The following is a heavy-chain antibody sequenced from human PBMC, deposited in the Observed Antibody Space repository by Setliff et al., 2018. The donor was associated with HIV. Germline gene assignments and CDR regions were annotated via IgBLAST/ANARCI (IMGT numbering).Heavy chain of an antibody. CDR3: AKAPPYYYYMDV. CDR2: IWYDGSNK. Sequence: GGSLRLSCVASGFTFRSYGMHWVRQAPGKGLEWVAVIWYDGSNKYYADSVRGRFTISRDKSKNTLHLQMNSLRAEDTAVYYCAKAPPYYYYMDVWGKGTTVTVSS. CDR1: GFTFRSYG. J-gene: IGHJ6*03. V-gene: IGHV3-33*03.